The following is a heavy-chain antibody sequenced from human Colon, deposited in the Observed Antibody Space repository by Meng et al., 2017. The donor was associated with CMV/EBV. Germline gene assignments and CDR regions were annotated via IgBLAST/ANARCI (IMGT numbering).Heavy chain of an antibody. CDR1: GFSLSSSGVG. D-gene: IGHD3-3*01. CDR3: AHSDFWSGYTIYYFDY. V-gene: IGHV2-5*02. Sequence: QITLKEYGPTLVKSTQNLTLTCTFSGFSLSSSGVGVGWIRQPPGKALEWLALIYWDDDKTYNPSLKSRLTITKDTSKNQVVLTLTNMDPVDTATYYCAHSDFWSGYTIYYFDYWGQGTLVTVSS. J-gene: IGHJ4*02. CDR2: IYWDDDK.